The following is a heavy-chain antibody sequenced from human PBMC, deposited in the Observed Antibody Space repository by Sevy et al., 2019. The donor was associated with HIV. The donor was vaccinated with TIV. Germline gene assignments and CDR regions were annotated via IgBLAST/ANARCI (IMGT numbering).Heavy chain of an antibody. V-gene: IGHV3-7*01. Sequence: GGSLRLSSAASGFTFSSYWMSWVRQAPGKGLEWVANIKQDGSEKYNVDSVKGRLTISRDNAKNSLYLQMNSLRAEDTAVYYCARSLSGGSTYYYYYYMDVWGKGTTVTVSS. J-gene: IGHJ6*03. D-gene: IGHD2-15*01. CDR1: GFTFSSYW. CDR3: ARSLSGGSTYYYYYYMDV. CDR2: IKQDGSEK.